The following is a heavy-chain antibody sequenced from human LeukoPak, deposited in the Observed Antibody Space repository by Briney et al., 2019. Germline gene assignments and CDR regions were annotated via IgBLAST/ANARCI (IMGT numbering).Heavy chain of an antibody. Sequence: GGSLRLSCAASGFTFSSYSMNWVRQAPGKGLEWGSSISSSSSYIYYADSVKGRFTISRDNAKNSLYLQMNSLRAEDTAVYYCARDPYYYDSSGYYDYWGQGTLVTVSS. J-gene: IGHJ4*02. D-gene: IGHD3-22*01. CDR3: ARDPYYYDSSGYYDY. CDR2: ISSSSSYI. CDR1: GFTFSSYS. V-gene: IGHV3-21*01.